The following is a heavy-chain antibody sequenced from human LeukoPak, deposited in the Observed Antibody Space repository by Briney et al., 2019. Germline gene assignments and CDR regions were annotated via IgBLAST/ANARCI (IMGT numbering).Heavy chain of an antibody. J-gene: IGHJ4*02. CDR1: GYSFTGYW. Sequence: GESLKISRKGSGYSFTGYWIGWVRQMPGKGLEWMGIINPGDSETRYSPSFQGQVTISADKSISTAYLQWSSLKASDTAMYYCARHYSSSSSGDYWGQGTLVTVSS. D-gene: IGHD6-6*01. CDR2: INPGDSET. CDR3: ARHYSSSSSGDY. V-gene: IGHV5-51*01.